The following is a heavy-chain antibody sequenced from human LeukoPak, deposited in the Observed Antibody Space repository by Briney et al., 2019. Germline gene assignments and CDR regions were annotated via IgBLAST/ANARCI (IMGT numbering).Heavy chain of an antibody. CDR2: FDPEDGET. CDR1: GYTLTELS. CDR3: ATCNPYYYGSRNLKELDY. J-gene: IGHJ4*02. V-gene: IGHV1-24*01. D-gene: IGHD3-10*01. Sequence: ASVKVSCKVSGYTLTELSMHWVRQAPGKGLEWMGGFDPEDGETIYAQKFQGRVTMAEDTSTDTAYMELSSLRSEDTAVYYCATCNPYYYGSRNLKELDYWGQGTLVTVSS.